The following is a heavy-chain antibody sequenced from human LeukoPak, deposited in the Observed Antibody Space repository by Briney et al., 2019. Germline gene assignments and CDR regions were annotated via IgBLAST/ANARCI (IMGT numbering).Heavy chain of an antibody. Sequence: TGGSLRLSCAASGFTFSSYWMTWLRQAPGKGLEWVGFIRGKPYGGTTEYAASVKGRFTISSDDSESIAYLQMNSLKTEDTAVYYCTRGSDTIFGVARDGFDYWGQGTLVTVSS. J-gene: IGHJ4*02. CDR3: TRGSDTIFGVARDGFDY. V-gene: IGHV3-49*03. CDR2: IRGKPYGGTT. CDR1: GFTFSSYW. D-gene: IGHD3-3*01.